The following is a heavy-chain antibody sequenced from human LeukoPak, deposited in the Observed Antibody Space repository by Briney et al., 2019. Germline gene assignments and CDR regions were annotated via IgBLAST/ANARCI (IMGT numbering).Heavy chain of an antibody. CDR3: ARDQHSSSWYWGWAFDI. CDR2: IYYSGST. CDR1: DDSISSYY. V-gene: IGHV4-59*12. D-gene: IGHD6-13*01. J-gene: IGHJ3*02. Sequence: SETLSLTCTVSDDSISSYYWSWIRQPPGKGLEWIGHIYYSGSTKYNPSLKSRATILLDTSKNHVSLKLRSVTAADTAVYYCARDQHSSSWYWGWAFDIWGQGTMVTVSS.